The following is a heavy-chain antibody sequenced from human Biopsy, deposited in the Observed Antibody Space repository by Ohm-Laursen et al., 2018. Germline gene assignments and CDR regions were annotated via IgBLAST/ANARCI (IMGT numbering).Heavy chain of an antibody. Sequence: GTLSLTCAVYGGSFSGYYWSWIRQPPGKGLEWIGEINHSGSTNYNPSLKSLVTISVDTSKNQFSLKLSSLTAADTAVYYCARGRLRAVARFDYWGQGTLVTVSS. D-gene: IGHD6-19*01. V-gene: IGHV4-34*01. CDR1: GGSFSGYY. J-gene: IGHJ4*02. CDR2: INHSGST. CDR3: ARGRLRAVARFDY.